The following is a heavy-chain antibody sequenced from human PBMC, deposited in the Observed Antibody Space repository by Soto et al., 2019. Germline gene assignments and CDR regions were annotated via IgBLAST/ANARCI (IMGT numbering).Heavy chain of an antibody. Sequence: ASVKVSCKASGGTFSSYAISWVRQAPGQGLEWMGGIIPIFGTANYAQKFQGRVTITADESTSTAYMELSSLRSEDTAVYYCARGRVGGSCYYDYWGQGTLVTVSS. CDR1: GGTFSSYA. D-gene: IGHD1-26*01. CDR3: ARGRVGGSCYYDY. V-gene: IGHV1-69*13. J-gene: IGHJ4*02. CDR2: IIPIFGTA.